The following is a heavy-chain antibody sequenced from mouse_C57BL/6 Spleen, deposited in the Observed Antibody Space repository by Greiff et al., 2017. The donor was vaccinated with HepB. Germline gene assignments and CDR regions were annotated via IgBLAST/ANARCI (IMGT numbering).Heavy chain of an antibody. CDR3: GRGGHDGKDSAWFAD. D-gene: IGHD2-3*01. CDR1: GYTFTSYW. J-gene: IGHJ3*01. V-gene: IGHV1-55*01. Sequence: VQLQHPGAELVKPGASVLMSCKASGYTFTSYWIPWVTQRPGPGLEWIGDIYPGSGSTNYNDKFKSKATLTVDTSSSTAYMQLSSLTSEDSAVYYCGRGGHDGKDSAWFADWGQGTLVTVSA. CDR2: IYPGSGST.